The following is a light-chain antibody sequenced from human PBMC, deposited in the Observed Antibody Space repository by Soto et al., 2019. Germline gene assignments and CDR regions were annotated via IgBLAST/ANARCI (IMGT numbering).Light chain of an antibody. V-gene: IGKV3-11*01. CDR1: HHINRNF. Sequence: EIGLTQSPGTLSLSTGERATLSCRASHHINRNFLVWYQQKVGQAPRLLIYAASSRATGIPDRFSGSGSGTDFTLTISSLEPEDFAVYYCQQRSNWPPITFGQGTRLEN. CDR2: AAS. J-gene: IGKJ5*01. CDR3: QQRSNWPPIT.